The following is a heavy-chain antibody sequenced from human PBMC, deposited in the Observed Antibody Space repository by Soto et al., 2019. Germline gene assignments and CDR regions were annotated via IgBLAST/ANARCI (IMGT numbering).Heavy chain of an antibody. V-gene: IGHV4-31*03. J-gene: IGHJ6*02. D-gene: IGHD3-9*01. CDR2: IYYSGST. CDR3: AGGGYYDILTGASYYYYGMDV. Sequence: SETLSLTCTVSGGSISSGGYYWSWIRQHPGKGLEWIGYIYYSGSTYYNPSLKSRVTISVDTSKNQFSLKLSSVTAADTAVYYCAGGGYYDILTGASYYYYGMDVWGQGTTVTVSS. CDR1: GGSISSGGYY.